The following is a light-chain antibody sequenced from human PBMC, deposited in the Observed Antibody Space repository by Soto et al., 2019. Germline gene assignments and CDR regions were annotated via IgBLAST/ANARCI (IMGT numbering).Light chain of an antibody. J-gene: IGKJ5*01. CDR3: QQYGTSP. CDR2: DAS. CDR1: QSVNYY. Sequence: DIVFTQSPGTLSLSPGDRATLSCRASQSVNYYVAWYQQRPGQAPRLLIYDASSRATGIPDRFSGSGSGTDFTLTISRLEPEDFAVYYRQQYGTSPFGQGTRLEI. V-gene: IGKV3-20*01.